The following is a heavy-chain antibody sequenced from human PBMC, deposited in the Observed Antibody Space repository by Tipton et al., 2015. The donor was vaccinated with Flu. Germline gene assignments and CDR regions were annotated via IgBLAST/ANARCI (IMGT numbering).Heavy chain of an antibody. D-gene: IGHD4-23*01. Sequence: SLRLSCAASGFTVSSNYMSWVRQAPGKGLAWVSVIYSGGSTYYADSVKGRFTISRDNSKSTLYLQMNSLRAEDTAVYYCARVRTPTVVTPFFFDYWGQGTLVTVSS. CDR1: GFTVSSNY. CDR2: IYSGGST. CDR3: ARVRTPTVVTPFFFDY. J-gene: IGHJ4*02. V-gene: IGHV3-66*02.